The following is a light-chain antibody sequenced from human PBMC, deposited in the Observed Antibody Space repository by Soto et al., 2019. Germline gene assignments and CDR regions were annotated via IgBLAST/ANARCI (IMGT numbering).Light chain of an antibody. CDR1: QSISTY. CDR3: PQSYSTLALT. V-gene: IGKV1-39*01. J-gene: IGKJ4*01. Sequence: DIRMTQSPSSLSASVGDRVTITCRASQSISTYLNWYQRKPGKAPKLLIHAASSLHSGVPSRFSGSGSGTHFTLTISSLQPEDFATYYCPQSYSTLALTFGGGTKVEIK. CDR2: AAS.